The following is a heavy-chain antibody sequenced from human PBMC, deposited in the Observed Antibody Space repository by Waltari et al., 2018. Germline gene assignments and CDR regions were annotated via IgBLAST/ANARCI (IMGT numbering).Heavy chain of an antibody. CDR1: GFSLRYYG. CDR3: ARAPVCDSGSHSGLDV. V-gene: IGHV3-21*01. J-gene: IGHJ6*02. Sequence: EVQLVESGGGLVKPGGSLRLSCAPSGFSLRYYGMHWVRQAQGKGLECGSSIDTTSTYIYYADSVKGRFTISRDNAKNSLSLQMNSLRADDTALYYCARAPVCDSGSHSGLDVWGQGTTVTVSS. CDR2: IDTTSTYI. D-gene: IGHD3-10*01.